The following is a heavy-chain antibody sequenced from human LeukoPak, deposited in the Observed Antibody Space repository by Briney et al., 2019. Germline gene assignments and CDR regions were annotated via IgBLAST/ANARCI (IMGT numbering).Heavy chain of an antibody. D-gene: IGHD5-12*01. Sequence: GGSLRLSWAASGXTFSTYWVTWVRQAPGKGLEWVANIKQDGSEKYYVDSVKGRFTISRDNDKNSLYLQMNSLRVEDTAVYYCAREEGLDYWGQGTLVTVSS. V-gene: IGHV3-7*01. J-gene: IGHJ4*02. CDR1: GXTFSTYW. CDR3: AREEGLDY. CDR2: IKQDGSEK.